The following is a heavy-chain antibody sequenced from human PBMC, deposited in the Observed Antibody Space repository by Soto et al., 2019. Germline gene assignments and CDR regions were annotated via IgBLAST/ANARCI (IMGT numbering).Heavy chain of an antibody. V-gene: IGHV1-69*13. CDR1: GGTFSSYR. D-gene: IGHD6-13*01. CDR2: IVPIYRTA. CDR3: ARDSGAKLSSS. Sequence: ASVKVSCKASGGTFSSYRFNWVRQARGQGLEWLGGIVPIYRTADYAQKFQGRVTITADESTRTVYLELSSLKSQDTALYYCARDSGAKLSSSWGQGTLVTVSS. J-gene: IGHJ4*02.